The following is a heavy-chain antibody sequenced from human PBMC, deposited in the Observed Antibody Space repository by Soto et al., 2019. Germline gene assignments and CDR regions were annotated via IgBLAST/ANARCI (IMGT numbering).Heavy chain of an antibody. J-gene: IGHJ4*02. CDR1: GYRFSNNW. D-gene: IGHD2-15*01. CDR3: LRLRSTSLSSCSSGRCNYFDY. V-gene: IGHV5-51*01. CDR2: IDPTDSDS. Sequence: ESLRISCKGSGYRFSNNWIAWVRQMPGKGLEWMGIIDPTDSDSRYSPSFQGQVTISADKSISVAYLQWSSLKASDTAMYYCLRLRSTSLSSCSSGRCNYFDYCGQGSRVIVSS.